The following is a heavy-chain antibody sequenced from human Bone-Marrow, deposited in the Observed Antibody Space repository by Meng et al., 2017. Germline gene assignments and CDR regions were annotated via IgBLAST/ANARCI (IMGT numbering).Heavy chain of an antibody. CDR1: GYTFTSYA. D-gene: IGHD3-22*01. V-gene: IGHV1-3*01. CDR3: ASPRGVVVITNTTPFDI. Sequence: ASVKVSCKASGYTFTSYAMHWVRQAPGQRLEWMGWINAGNGNTKYSQKFQGRVTITADKSTSTAYMELSSLRSEDTAVYYCASPRGVVVITNTTPFDIWGQGTMVTVSS. CDR2: INAGNGNT. J-gene: IGHJ3*02.